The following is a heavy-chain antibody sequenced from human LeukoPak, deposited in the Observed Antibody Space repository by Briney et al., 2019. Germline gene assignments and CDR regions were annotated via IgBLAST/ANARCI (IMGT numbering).Heavy chain of an antibody. CDR3: ASTEITVGVFPLDY. J-gene: IGHJ4*02. CDR2: IRYDGRNK. CDR1: GFTFSNYG. V-gene: IGHV3-30*02. Sequence: GGSLRLSCAASGFTFSNYGMHWVRQAPGKGLEWVAFIRYDGRNKYYSDSVKGRFTISRDNSKNTLYLQMNSLRAEDTAVYYCASTEITVGVFPLDYWGQGTLVTVSS. D-gene: IGHD1-26*01.